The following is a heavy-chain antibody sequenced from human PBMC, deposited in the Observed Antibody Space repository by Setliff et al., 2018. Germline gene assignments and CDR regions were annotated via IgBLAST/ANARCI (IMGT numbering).Heavy chain of an antibody. Sequence: ASVKVCCKASGYTFTNHYMHWVRQAPGQGLEWMGMINPGGGSTTYAQKFQGRVTMTRDTSTSTVYMELSSLRTEDTAVYYCARGYYDSYARYYVVGDYWGQGTPVTVSS. CDR3: ARGYYDSYARYYVVGDY. J-gene: IGHJ4*02. D-gene: IGHD3-22*01. CDR2: INPGGGST. CDR1: GYTFTNHY. V-gene: IGHV1-46*01.